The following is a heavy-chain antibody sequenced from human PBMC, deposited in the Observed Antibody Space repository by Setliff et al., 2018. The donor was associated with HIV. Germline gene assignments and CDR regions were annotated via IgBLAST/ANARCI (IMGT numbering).Heavy chain of an antibody. CDR2: INPLSDAT. J-gene: IGHJ6*03. V-gene: IGHV1-2*02. Sequence: ASVKVSCKASGYTFSDYYLHWVRQAPGQAIEWMGWINPLSDATNFSHKFHGRLTITADDSTRTVYMELSSLRSEDTAVYYCARDAFDNTAYYYSYMDVWGKGTTVTVPS. D-gene: IGHD1-1*01. CDR3: ARDAFDNTAYYYSYMDV. CDR1: GYTFSDYY.